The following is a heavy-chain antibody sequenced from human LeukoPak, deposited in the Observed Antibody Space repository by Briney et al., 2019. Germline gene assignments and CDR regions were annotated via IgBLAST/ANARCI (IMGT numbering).Heavy chain of an antibody. Sequence: SKTLSLTCIVSGDTISSYYWSWIRQPPGKGLEWIGYIYYIGSTNYNPSLKSRVTISVDTSKNQFSLKLSSVTAADTAVYYCARYMGPYYFDYWGQGTLVTVSS. V-gene: IGHV4-59*01. D-gene: IGHD1-26*01. CDR2: IYYIGST. J-gene: IGHJ4*02. CDR1: GDTISSYY. CDR3: ARYMGPYYFDY.